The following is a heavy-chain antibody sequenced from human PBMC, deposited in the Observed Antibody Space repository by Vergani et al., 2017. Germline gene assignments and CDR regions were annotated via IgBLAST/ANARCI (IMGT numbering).Heavy chain of an antibody. CDR3: ARDLTYYYDSSGYV. CDR1: GFTFSSYE. J-gene: IGHJ4*02. V-gene: IGHV3-30*01. Sequence: VQLVESGGGLVQPGGSLRLSCAASGFTFSSYEMNWVRQAPGKGLEWVAVISYDGSNKYYADSVKGRFTISRDNSKNTLYLQMNSLRAEDTAVYYCARDLTYYYDSSGYVWGQGTLVTVSS. D-gene: IGHD3-22*01. CDR2: ISYDGSNK.